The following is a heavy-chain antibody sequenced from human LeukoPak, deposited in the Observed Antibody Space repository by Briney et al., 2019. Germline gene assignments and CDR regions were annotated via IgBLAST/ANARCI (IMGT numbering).Heavy chain of an antibody. Sequence: GGSLRLSCAASGFTFSSYAITWVRQAPGKGLEWVSYISGSGGSTHYADSVKGRFTISRDNSKNTLYLQMNSLRVEDTAVYYCARDQWEVPGARSSYDYWGQGTLVTVSS. CDR2: ISGSGGST. J-gene: IGHJ4*02. D-gene: IGHD1-26*01. V-gene: IGHV3-23*01. CDR1: GFTFSSYA. CDR3: ARDQWEVPGARSSYDY.